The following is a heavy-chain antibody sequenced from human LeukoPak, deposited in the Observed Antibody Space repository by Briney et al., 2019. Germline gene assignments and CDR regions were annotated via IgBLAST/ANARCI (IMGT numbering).Heavy chain of an antibody. Sequence: SQTLSLTCDISGDSVSSNSAAWNWIRQSPSRGLEWLGRTFYRSKWYNEYEVSLKSRLTINADTSKNHFSLQLNSVTPEDTAVYYCARSGGTAIGNYERATSDYWGQGTLVTVSS. CDR2: TFYRSKWYN. CDR3: ARSGGTAIGNYERATSDY. V-gene: IGHV6-1*01. D-gene: IGHD1-7*01. CDR1: GDSVSSNSAA. J-gene: IGHJ4*02.